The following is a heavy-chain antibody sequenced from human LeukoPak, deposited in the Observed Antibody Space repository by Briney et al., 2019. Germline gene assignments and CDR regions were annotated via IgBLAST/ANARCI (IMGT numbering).Heavy chain of an antibody. J-gene: IGHJ5*02. CDR2: IYSGGST. V-gene: IGHV3-66*01. CDR3: ARWYYGSWFDP. Sequence: GGSLRLSCVASGFTVSTNYMSWVRQAPGKGLEWVSVIYSGGSTYYADSVKGRFAISRDNSKNTLYLQMNSLRAEDTAVYYCARWYYGSWFDPWGQGTLVTVSS. CDR1: GFTVSTNY. D-gene: IGHD3-10*01.